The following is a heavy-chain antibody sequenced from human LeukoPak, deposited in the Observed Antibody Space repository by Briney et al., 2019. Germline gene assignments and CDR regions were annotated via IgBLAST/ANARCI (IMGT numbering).Heavy chain of an antibody. V-gene: IGHV3-33*01. CDR1: GFIFSSYA. Sequence: GGSLRLSCAASGFIFSSYAMHWVRQAPGKGPEWVAIIWYDGSNKYYTESVEGRFTISRDNSKNTLYLQMNSLRAENTAVYSCARGLGYSYGYGIDYWGQGTLVIASS. J-gene: IGHJ4*02. D-gene: IGHD5-18*01. CDR3: ARGLGYSYGYGIDY. CDR2: IWYDGSNK.